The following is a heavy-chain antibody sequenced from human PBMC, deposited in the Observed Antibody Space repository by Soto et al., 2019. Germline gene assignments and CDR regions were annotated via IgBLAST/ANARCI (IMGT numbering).Heavy chain of an antibody. CDR2: ISGSGGST. D-gene: IGHD6-13*01. Sequence: GGSLRLSCAASGFTFSSYAMSWVRQAPGKGLEWVSAISGSGGSTYYADSVKGRFTISRDNSKNTLYLQMNSLRAEDTAVYYCANIYSSGWYSNSGLSRKTFNWGQGTLVTVSS. CDR1: GFTFSSYA. V-gene: IGHV3-23*01. CDR3: ANIYSSGWYSNSGLSRKTFN. J-gene: IGHJ4*02.